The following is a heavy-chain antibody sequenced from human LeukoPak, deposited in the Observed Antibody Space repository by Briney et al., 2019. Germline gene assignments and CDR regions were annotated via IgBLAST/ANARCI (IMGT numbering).Heavy chain of an antibody. CDR3: AKKGSTWHFAY. CDR2: ISGSGDNT. D-gene: IGHD6-13*01. CDR1: GLTFSSDA. V-gene: IGHV3-23*01. J-gene: IGHJ4*02. Sequence: PGGSLRLSCAASGLTFSSDAMIWVRQAPGKGLDWVSAISGSGDNTFYADSVKGRFIISRDNSKNTLYLQMHTLRAEDTAVYYCAKKGSTWHFAYWGQGTLVTVSS.